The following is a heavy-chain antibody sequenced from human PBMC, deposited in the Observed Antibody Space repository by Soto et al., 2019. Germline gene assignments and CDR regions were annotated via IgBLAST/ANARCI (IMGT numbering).Heavy chain of an antibody. D-gene: IGHD5-18*01. CDR3: AKESSGYNYGFYNYFDY. CDR1: RFTFSNYA. V-gene: IGHV3-23*01. CDR2: ISSGGTYT. J-gene: IGHJ4*02. Sequence: AGSLRLSCAASRFTFSNYAMTWVRQAPGKGLEWVSAISSGGTYTDYADSVKGRFTLSRDNSKNMVYLQMHSLRAEDTAVYHCAKESSGYNYGFYNYFDYWGQGTLVTVSS.